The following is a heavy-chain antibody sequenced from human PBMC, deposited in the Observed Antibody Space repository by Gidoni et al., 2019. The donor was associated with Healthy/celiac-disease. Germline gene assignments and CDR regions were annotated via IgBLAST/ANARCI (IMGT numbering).Heavy chain of an antibody. CDR1: GFTFSSYA. J-gene: IGHJ4*02. D-gene: IGHD3-22*01. Sequence: EVQLLESGGGLVQPGGSLRLSCAASGFTFSSYARSWVRQAPGKGLEWVSAISGSGGSTYYADSVKGRFTISRDNSKNTLYLQMNSLRAEDTAVYYCAKVGHYYDSSGYYFWGQGTLVTVSS. V-gene: IGHV3-23*01. CDR3: AKVGHYYDSSGYYF. CDR2: ISGSGGST.